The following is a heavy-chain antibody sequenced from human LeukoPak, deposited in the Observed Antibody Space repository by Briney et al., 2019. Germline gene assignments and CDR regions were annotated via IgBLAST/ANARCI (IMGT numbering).Heavy chain of an antibody. V-gene: IGHV3-23*01. CDR2: ISGSGGST. CDR3: AKDRHAPGRYCSSTTCFPFDS. Sequence: GGSLRLSCAASEFTFSTYAMNWVRQAPGKGLEWVSAISGSGGSTYYADSVKGRFTISRDNTKNTLYLQMNSLRAEDTAVYYCAKDRHAPGRYCSSTTCFPFDSWGQGTLVTVSS. CDR1: EFTFSTYA. J-gene: IGHJ5*01. D-gene: IGHD2-2*01.